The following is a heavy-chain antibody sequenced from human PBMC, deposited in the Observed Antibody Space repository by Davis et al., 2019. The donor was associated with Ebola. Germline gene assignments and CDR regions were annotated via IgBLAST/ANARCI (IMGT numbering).Heavy chain of an antibody. V-gene: IGHV4-59*01. CDR1: GGSISSYY. J-gene: IGHJ4*02. CDR3: ASIPRGYSYGFDY. CDR2: IYYSGST. Sequence: MPSETLSLTCTVSGGSISSYYWSWIRQPPGKGLEWIGYIYYSGSTNYNPSLKIRVTISVDTSKNQFSLKLSSVTAADTAVYYCASIPRGYSYGFDYWGQGTLVTVSS. D-gene: IGHD5-18*01.